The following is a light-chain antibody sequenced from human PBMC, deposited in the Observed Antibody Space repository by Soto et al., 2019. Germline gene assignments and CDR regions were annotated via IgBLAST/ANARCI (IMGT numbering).Light chain of an antibody. Sequence: DIQMTQSPSSVSASVGDRVTITCRASRGLSIWLAWYQQKPGKAPNLLSYAASSLPSGVPSRFSGGGSWTDFALPTTSLQTDEFAPYYCPQSVPLPLTCGGGTKVEIK. V-gene: IGKV1-12*01. CDR3: PQSVPLPLT. CDR1: RGLSIW. J-gene: IGKJ4*01. CDR2: AAS.